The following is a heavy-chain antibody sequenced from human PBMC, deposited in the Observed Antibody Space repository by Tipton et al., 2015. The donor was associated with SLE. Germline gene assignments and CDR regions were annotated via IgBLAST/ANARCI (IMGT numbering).Heavy chain of an antibody. CDR1: GGSISSYY. D-gene: IGHD6-19*01. CDR2: IYYSGST. V-gene: IGHV4-59*12. Sequence: TLSLTCTVSGGSISSYYWSWIRQPPGKGLEWIGYIYYSGSTNYNPSLKSRVTISVDTSKNQFSLQLSSVTAADTAVYYCARRSWSSGWPRGQYFQHWGQGTLVTVSS. CDR3: ARRSWSSGWPRGQYFQH. J-gene: IGHJ1*01.